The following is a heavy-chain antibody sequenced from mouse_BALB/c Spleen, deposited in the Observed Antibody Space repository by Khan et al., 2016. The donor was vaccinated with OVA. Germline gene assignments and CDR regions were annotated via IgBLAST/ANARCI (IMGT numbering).Heavy chain of an antibody. CDR1: GFTFSSYV. CDR2: ISSGGTT. D-gene: IGHD2-14*01. J-gene: IGHJ2*01. CDR3: AREAYRYDEYYFDY. Sequence: EVELVESGGDLVKPGGSLKLSCAVSGFTFSSYVMSWVRQTPEKRLEWVASISSGGTTAYPDNVKGRFTISRDNARNIMYLQMSSLRSEDTAMYXCAREAYRYDEYYFDYWGQGTTLTVSS. V-gene: IGHV5-6-5*01.